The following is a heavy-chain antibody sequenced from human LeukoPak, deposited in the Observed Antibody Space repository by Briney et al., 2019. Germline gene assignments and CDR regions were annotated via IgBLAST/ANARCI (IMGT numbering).Heavy chain of an antibody. CDR1: GGSISSGSYY. Sequence: KTSETLSLTCTVSGGSISSGSYYWSWIRQPAGKGLEWIGRIYTSGSTNYNPSLKSRVTISVDTSKNQFSLKLSSVTAADTAVYYCARGLTSITIFGVVITATGYFDYWGQGTLVTVSS. D-gene: IGHD3-3*01. V-gene: IGHV4-61*02. CDR2: IYTSGST. CDR3: ARGLTSITIFGVVITATGYFDY. J-gene: IGHJ4*02.